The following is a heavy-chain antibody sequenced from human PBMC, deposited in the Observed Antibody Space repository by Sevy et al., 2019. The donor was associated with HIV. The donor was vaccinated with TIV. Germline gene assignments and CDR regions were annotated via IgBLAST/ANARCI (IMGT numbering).Heavy chain of an antibody. D-gene: IGHD3-22*01. J-gene: IGHJ4*02. CDR3: ATDSVLLKGRYYDSSGYYLHY. CDR2: FDPEDGET. CDR1: GYIFTELS. Sequence: ASVKVSCKVSGYIFTELSMHWVRQAPGKGLEWMGGFDPEDGETIYAQKFQGRVTMTEDTSTDTAYMELSSLRSEDTAVYYCATDSVLLKGRYYDSSGYYLHYWGQGTLVTVSS. V-gene: IGHV1-24*01.